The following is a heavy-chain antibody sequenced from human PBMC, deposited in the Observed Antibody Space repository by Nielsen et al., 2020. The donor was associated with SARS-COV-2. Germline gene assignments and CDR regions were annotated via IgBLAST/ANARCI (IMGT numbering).Heavy chain of an antibody. CDR3: ARDGLRFLEWLSSYYYYYMDV. D-gene: IGHD3-3*01. CDR2: INPSGGST. V-gene: IGHV1-46*01. J-gene: IGHJ6*03. Sequence: ASVKVSCKASGYTFTSYYMHWVRRAPGQGLEWMGIINPSGGSTSYAQKFQGRVTMTRDTSTSTVYMELSSLRSEDTAVYYCARDGLRFLEWLSSYYYYYMDVWGKGTTVTVSS. CDR1: GYTFTSYY.